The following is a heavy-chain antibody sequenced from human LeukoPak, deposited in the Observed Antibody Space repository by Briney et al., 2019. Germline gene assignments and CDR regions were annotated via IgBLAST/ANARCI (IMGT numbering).Heavy chain of an antibody. J-gene: IGHJ4*02. CDR1: RYTFTGYY. Sequence: ASVKVSCKASRYTFTGYYMHWVRQAPGQGLEWMGWINPNSGGTNYAQRFQGRVTMTRDTSISTAYMELSRLRSDDTAVYYCARVRSRGLVGALDYWGQGTLVTVSS. V-gene: IGHV1-2*02. CDR2: INPNSGGT. CDR3: ARVRSRGLVGALDY. D-gene: IGHD1-26*01.